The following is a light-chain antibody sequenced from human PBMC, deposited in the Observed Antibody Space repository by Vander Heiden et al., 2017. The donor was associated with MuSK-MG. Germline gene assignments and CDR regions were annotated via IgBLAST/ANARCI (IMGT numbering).Light chain of an antibody. J-gene: IGKJ1*01. CDR1: QNIGTS. CDR2: KAS. V-gene: IGKV1-5*03. Sequence: DIQMTQSPSTLSASVGDRVTITCRASQNIGTSLAWYQQKPGKAPQLLIYKASNLESGVPLRLSGSGSGTEFTLTISSLQPGDFATYYCQHYESASSWTFAQGTKVELK. CDR3: QHYESASSWT.